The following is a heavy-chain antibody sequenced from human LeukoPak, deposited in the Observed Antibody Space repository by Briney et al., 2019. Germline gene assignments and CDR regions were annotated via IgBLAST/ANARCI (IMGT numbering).Heavy chain of an antibody. CDR1: GFTFSDYY. Sequence: GFLRLSCAASGFTFSDYYMSWIRQAPGEGLEWVSYISSSGSTIYYADSVKGRFTISRDNAKNSLYLQMNSLRAEDTAVYYCARDLGQMATITGYYYYGMDVWGQGTTVTVSS. CDR2: ISSSGSTI. CDR3: ARDLGQMATITGYYYYGMDV. V-gene: IGHV3-11*01. D-gene: IGHD5-24*01. J-gene: IGHJ6*02.